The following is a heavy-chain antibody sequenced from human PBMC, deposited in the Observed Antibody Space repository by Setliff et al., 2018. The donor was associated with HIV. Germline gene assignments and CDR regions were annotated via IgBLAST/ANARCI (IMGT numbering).Heavy chain of an antibody. J-gene: IGHJ3*02. D-gene: IGHD3-22*01. CDR1: GASISSYY. Sequence: SETLSLTCTVSGASISSYYWSWIRQPPGKGLEWIGYIHYSGSTNYNPSLKSRVTISVDTSKNQFSLKLSSVPAADTAVYYCARSRRCYDSSGYYPGAFDIWGQGTVVTVSS. CDR3: ARSRRCYDSSGYYPGAFDI. V-gene: IGHV4-59*08. CDR2: IHYSGST.